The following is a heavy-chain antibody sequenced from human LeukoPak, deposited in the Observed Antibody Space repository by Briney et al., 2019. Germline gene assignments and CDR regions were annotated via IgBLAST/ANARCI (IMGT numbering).Heavy chain of an antibody. J-gene: IGHJ4*02. V-gene: IGHV4-38-2*01. CDR3: ARANWNYAVLFDY. CDR1: GYSISSGYY. Sequence: SETLSLTCAVSGYSISSGYYWGWIRQPPGKGLEWIGSIYHSGSTYYNPSLKSRVTISVDTSKNQVSLKLSSVTAADTAVYYCARANWNYAVLFDYWGQGTLVTVSS. CDR2: IYHSGST. D-gene: IGHD1-7*01.